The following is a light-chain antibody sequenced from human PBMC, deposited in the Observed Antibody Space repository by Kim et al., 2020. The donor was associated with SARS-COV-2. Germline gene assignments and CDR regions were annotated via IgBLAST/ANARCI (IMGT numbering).Light chain of an antibody. CDR3: QSYDSSNQV. Sequence: PGKTVTISCTGSSGSIASNYVQWYQQRPGSAPTTVIYEDNQRPSGVPDRFSGSIDSSSNSASLTISGLKTEDEADYYCQSYDSSNQVFGGGTQLTVL. V-gene: IGLV6-57*02. J-gene: IGLJ3*02. CDR1: SGSIASNY. CDR2: EDN.